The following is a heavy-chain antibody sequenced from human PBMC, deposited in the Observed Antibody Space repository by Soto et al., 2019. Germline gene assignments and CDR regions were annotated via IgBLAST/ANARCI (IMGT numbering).Heavy chain of an antibody. V-gene: IGHV1-2*02. CDR1: GHTFTGYY. Sequence: ASVKVSCKASGHTFTGYYIHWVRQSPGQGLEWMGWINHNSGGTYYAQKFQGRVTMTSDTSISTAYMELTSLTSDDTALYYCARDGTVTTSGFNWFDPWGQGTLVTVSS. J-gene: IGHJ5*02. CDR2: INHNSGGT. CDR3: ARDGTVTTSGFNWFDP. D-gene: IGHD4-4*01.